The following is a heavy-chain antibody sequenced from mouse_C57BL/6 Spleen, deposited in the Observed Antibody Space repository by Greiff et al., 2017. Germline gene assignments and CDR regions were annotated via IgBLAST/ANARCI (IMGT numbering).Heavy chain of an antibody. CDR3: ARGDLPFDY. CDR2: ISSGSSTI. J-gene: IGHJ2*01. Sequence: EVKLMESGGGLVKPGGSLKLSCAASGFTFSDYGMHWVRQAPEKGLEWVAYISSGSSTIYYADTVKGRFTISRDNAKNTLFLQMTSLRSEDTAMYYCARGDLPFDYWGQGTTLTVSS. CDR1: GFTFSDYG. D-gene: IGHD3-3*01. V-gene: IGHV5-17*01.